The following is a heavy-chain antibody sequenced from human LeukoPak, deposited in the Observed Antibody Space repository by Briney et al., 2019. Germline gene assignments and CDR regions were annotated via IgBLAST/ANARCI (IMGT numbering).Heavy chain of an antibody. D-gene: IGHD5-12*01. CDR1: GYTFTGYY. CDR2: INPNSGGT. J-gene: IGHJ4*02. V-gene: IGHV1-2*02. Sequence: GASVKVSCKASGYTFTGYYMHWVRQAPGQGLEWMGWINPNSGGTNYAQKFQGRVTMTRDTSISTAYMELSRLRSEDTAVYYCATPRGYSGYVLTYFDYWGQGTLVTVSS. CDR3: ATPRGYSGYVLTYFDY.